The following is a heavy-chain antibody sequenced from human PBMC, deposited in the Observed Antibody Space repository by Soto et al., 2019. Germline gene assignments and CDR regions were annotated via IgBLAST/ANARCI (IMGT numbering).Heavy chain of an antibody. V-gene: IGHV1-8*01. CDR3: ARGLYSGYDLRFWFDP. J-gene: IGHJ5*02. Sequence: EASVQVSCKASGYTFTSYDINWVRQATGQGLEWMGWMNPNSGNTGYAQKFQGRVTMTRNTSISTAYMELSSLRSEDTAVYYCARGLYSGYDLRFWFDPWCQGTLVTVSS. CDR1: GYTFTSYD. D-gene: IGHD5-12*01. CDR2: MNPNSGNT.